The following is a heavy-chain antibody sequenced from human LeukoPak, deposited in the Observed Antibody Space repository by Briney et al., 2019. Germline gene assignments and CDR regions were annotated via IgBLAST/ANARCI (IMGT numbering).Heavy chain of an antibody. CDR3: ARDRGSSGSYQQDY. D-gene: IGHD1-26*01. V-gene: IGHV3-21*01. Sequence: PGGSLRLSCAASGFTFSSYSMNWVRQAPGKGLEWVSSISSSSSYIYYADSVKGRFTISRDNAKNSLYLQMNSLRAEDTAVYYCARDRGSSGSYQQDYWGQGTLVTVSS. CDR2: ISSSSSYI. CDR1: GFTFSSYS. J-gene: IGHJ4*02.